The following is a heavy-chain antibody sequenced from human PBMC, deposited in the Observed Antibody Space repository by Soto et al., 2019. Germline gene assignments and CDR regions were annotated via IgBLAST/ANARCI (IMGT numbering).Heavy chain of an antibody. Sequence: ASVKVSCKAPGDTFTSYYLNWVRQAPGQGLEWMGVINPHGGSTKYAQKFQGRVTMTRDTSINTAYMELSRLTSDDRGVYYCARRDSSGSFDYWGQGTLVTVSS. CDR1: GDTFTSYY. CDR3: ARRDSSGSFDY. V-gene: IGHV1-46*01. J-gene: IGHJ4*02. CDR2: INPHGGST. D-gene: IGHD5-18*01.